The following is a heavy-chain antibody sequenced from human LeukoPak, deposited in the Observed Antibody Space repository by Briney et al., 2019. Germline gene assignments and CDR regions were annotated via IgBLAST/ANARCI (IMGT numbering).Heavy chain of an antibody. V-gene: IGHV3-30*02. CDR2: IRYDGSNK. D-gene: IGHD3-3*01. J-gene: IGHJ3*02. Sequence: GGSLRLSCAASGFTFSSYGMHWVRQAPGKGLEWVAFIRYDGSNKYYADSVKGRFTISRDNSKNTLYLQMNSLRAEDTAVYYCAKVYYDFWSGQGDAFDIWGQGTMVTVSS. CDR3: AKVYYDFWSGQGDAFDI. CDR1: GFTFSSYG.